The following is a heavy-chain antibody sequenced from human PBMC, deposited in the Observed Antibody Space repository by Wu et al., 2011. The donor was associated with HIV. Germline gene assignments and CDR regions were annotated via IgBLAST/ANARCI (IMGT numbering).Heavy chain of an antibody. V-gene: IGHV1-24*01. CDR1: GYKLTELS. D-gene: IGHD1-26*01. CDR2: FHPEDGKT. J-gene: IGHJ3*01. Sequence: VQLVQSGAEVKKPGASVKVSCKVSGYKLTELSMHWVRQAPGKGLEWMGGFHPEDGKTIYAWKFQGRVTMTEDTSTDTAYMELRSLRSEDTAMYYCVTVSPAFEWELVGAFDLWGPGTMVTVSS. CDR3: VTVSPAFEWELVGAFDL.